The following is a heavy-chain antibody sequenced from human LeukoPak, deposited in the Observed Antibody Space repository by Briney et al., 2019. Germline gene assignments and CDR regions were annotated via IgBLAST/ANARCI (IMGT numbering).Heavy chain of an antibody. J-gene: IGHJ4*02. D-gene: IGHD6-13*01. CDR2: INPNSGGT. CDR3: ATAIAAAGTPDY. CDR1: GYTFTGYC. V-gene: IGHV1-2*02. Sequence: GASVKVSCKASGYTFTGYCMHWVRQAPGQGLEWMGWINPNSGGTNYAQKFQGRVTMTRDTSISTAYVELSRLRSDDTAVYYCATAIAAAGTPDYWGQGTLVTVSS.